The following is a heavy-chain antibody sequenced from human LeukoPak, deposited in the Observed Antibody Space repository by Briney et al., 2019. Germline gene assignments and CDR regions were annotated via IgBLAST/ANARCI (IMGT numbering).Heavy chain of an antibody. CDR1: GFSFTTYW. J-gene: IGHJ6*03. CDR3: ARDQGFSYYYYYMDV. CDR2: INQDGSEK. V-gene: IGHV3-7*01. D-gene: IGHD3-3*01. Sequence: PGGSLRLSCAASGFSFTTYWMGWVRQAPGKGLEWVANINQDGSEKYYVDSVKGRFTISRDNAKNSLYLQMNSLRAEDTAVYYCARDQGFSYYYYYMDVWGKGTTVTVSS.